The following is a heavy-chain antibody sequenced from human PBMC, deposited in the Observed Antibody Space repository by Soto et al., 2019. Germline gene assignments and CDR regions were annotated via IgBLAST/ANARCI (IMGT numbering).Heavy chain of an antibody. J-gene: IGHJ4*02. CDR2: IRDSVGTA. CDR3: AKGRVQNWNFDY. V-gene: IGHV3-23*01. Sequence: EVQLLESGGGSVQPGGSLRLSCAASGFTFSRYAMHWVRRPPGKGVEWVSSIRDSVGTAYYADAVKGRFSISRDSLVNTFYLQLNSLRAEDTAVYYCAKGRVQNWNFDYCGQGTLVTVSP. CDR1: GFTFSRYA. D-gene: IGHD1-1*01.